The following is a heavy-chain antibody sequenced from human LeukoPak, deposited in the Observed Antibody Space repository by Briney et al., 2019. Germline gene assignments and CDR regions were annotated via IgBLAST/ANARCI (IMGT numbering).Heavy chain of an antibody. J-gene: IGHJ4*02. Sequence: GGSLRLSCAASGFTFSNQWMHWVRQVPGKGLEWVSGINTDGSTTIYADSVKGRFAVSRDNAKNTLYLQMNSLRAEDTAVYYCARIPKTMYFDYWGQGTLVTVSS. D-gene: IGHD3-10*02. V-gene: IGHV3-74*01. CDR1: GFTFSNQW. CDR2: INTDGSTT. CDR3: ARIPKTMYFDY.